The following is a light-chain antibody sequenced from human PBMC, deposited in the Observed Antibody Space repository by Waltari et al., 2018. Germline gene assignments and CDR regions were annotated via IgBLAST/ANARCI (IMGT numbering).Light chain of an antibody. CDR1: ASHIGAYNY. J-gene: IGLJ3*02. CDR3: CSYVGAYSWV. CDR2: DVT. Sequence: QSALTQPLSVSGSPGQSVTLSCTGTASHIGAYNYVSRSQQHPDKAPKLIIYDVTVRPSGVPDRFSGSKSGNTASLTISGLQAEDEAHYYCCSYVGAYSWVFGGGTDLTVV. V-gene: IGLV2-11*01.